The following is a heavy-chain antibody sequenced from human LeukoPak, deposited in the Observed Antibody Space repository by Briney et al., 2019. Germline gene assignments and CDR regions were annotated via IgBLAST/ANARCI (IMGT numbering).Heavy chain of an antibody. CDR2: IYYSGST. CDR1: GGSISSYY. D-gene: IGHD2-2*01. J-gene: IGHJ4*02. CDR3: ARVRDCSSSICHYYFDY. V-gene: IGHV4-59*01. Sequence: SETLSLTCTVSGGSISSYYWSWIRQPPGMGLEWIGYIYYSGSTNYNPSLKSRVTISVDTSKNQFSMKLSSVTAADTAVYYCARVRDCSSSICHYYFDYWGQGTLVTVSS.